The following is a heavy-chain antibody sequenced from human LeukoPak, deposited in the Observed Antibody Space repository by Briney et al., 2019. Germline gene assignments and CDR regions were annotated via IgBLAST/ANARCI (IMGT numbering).Heavy chain of an antibody. J-gene: IGHJ2*01. V-gene: IGHV1-18*01. CDR1: GYTFTSYG. Sequence: GASVKVSCKASGYTFTSYGFSWVRQAPGQGLEWMAWISADKVNTNYAQKLQGRLTMSADTSTSTAYMELRSLTSDDTAVYYCARGTRGRGDWYFDLWGRGTLVTVSS. CDR2: ISADKVNT. D-gene: IGHD1-26*01. CDR3: ARGTRGRGDWYFDL.